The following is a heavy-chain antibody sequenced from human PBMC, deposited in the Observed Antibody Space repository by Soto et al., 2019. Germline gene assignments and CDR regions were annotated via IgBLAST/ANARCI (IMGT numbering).Heavy chain of an antibody. CDR1: GFTFNTYG. CDR3: ARGDCTGAYCYSWPFNYGVDV. CDR2: IWYDGSNK. V-gene: IGHV3-33*08. D-gene: IGHD2-15*01. Sequence: QVQLVESGGGVVQPGGSLRLSCTTSGFTFNTYGMYWVRQAPGKGLEWVAIIWYDGSNKYYGYSVKGRFTISRDNSKNTLYLQMNSLRAEDTALYYCARGDCTGAYCYSWPFNYGVDVWGQGTTVTVSS. J-gene: IGHJ6*02.